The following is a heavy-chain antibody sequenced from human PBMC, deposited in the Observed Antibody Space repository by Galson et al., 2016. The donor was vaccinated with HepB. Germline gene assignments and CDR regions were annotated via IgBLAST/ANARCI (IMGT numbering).Heavy chain of an antibody. D-gene: IGHD2-2*01. CDR2: ISRSGDST. V-gene: IGHV3-23*01. CDR3: VQGSTAPAV. CDR1: GFTFNNYG. Sequence: SLRLSCAASGFTFNNYGMTWVRQAPGKGLEVVSSISRSGDSTDYADSVRGRFTISRDNSKNILYLQMNSLRAEDTALYYCVQGSTAPAVWGKGTPVTVST. J-gene: IGHJ6*04.